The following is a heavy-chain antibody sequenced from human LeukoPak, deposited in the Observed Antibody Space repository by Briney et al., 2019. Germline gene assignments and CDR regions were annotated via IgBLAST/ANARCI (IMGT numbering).Heavy chain of an antibody. CDR2: INHSGST. CDR3: ARGYITMVRAPTFYYGMDV. Sequence: SETLSLTCAVYGGSFSGYYWSWIRQPPGKGLEWIGEINHSGSTNYNPSLKSRVTISVDTSKNQFSLKLSSVTAADTAVYYCARGYITMVRAPTFYYGMDVWGQGTTVTASS. D-gene: IGHD3-10*01. V-gene: IGHV4-34*01. CDR1: GGSFSGYY. J-gene: IGHJ6*02.